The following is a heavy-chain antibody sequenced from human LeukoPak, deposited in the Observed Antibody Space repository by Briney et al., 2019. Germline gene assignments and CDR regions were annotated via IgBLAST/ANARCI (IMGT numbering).Heavy chain of an antibody. CDR1: GGTFSSYA. J-gene: IGHJ1*01. V-gene: IGHV1-69*06. D-gene: IGHD6-19*01. CDR2: IIPIFGTA. Sequence: GASVKVSCEASGGTFSSYAISWVRQAPGQGLEWMGGIIPIFGTANYAQKFQGRVTITADKSTSTAYMELSSLRSEDTAVYYCARGPQWLPQGQYFQHWGQGTLVTVSS. CDR3: ARGPQWLPQGQYFQH.